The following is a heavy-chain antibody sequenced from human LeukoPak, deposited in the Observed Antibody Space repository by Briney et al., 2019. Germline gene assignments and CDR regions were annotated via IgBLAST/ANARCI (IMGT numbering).Heavy chain of an antibody. D-gene: IGHD3-22*01. J-gene: IGHJ4*02. CDR2: IYYSGST. Sequence: SQTLSLTCTVSGGSISGGGHYWTWIRQHPGKGLEWIGYIYYSGSTYYNPSLKSRVIISVDTSKNQFSLDLSSVTAADTAVYYCARDTTGSGYDGFDSWGQGTLVTVSS. V-gene: IGHV4-31*03. CDR1: GGSISGGGHY. CDR3: ARDTTGSGYDGFDS.